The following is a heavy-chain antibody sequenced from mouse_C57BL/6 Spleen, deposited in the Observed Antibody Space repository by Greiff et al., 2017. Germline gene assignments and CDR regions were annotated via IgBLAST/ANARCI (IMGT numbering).Heavy chain of an antibody. V-gene: IGHV1-69*01. CDR3: ARGDDYDPFAY. CDR2: IDPSDSYT. Sequence: QVQLQQPGAELVMPGASVKLSCKASGYTFTSYWMHWVKQRPGQGLEWIGEIDPSDSYTNYNQKFKGESTLTVDKSSSTAYMQLSSLTSEDSAVYYCARGDDYDPFAYWGQGTLVTVSA. J-gene: IGHJ3*01. D-gene: IGHD2-4*01. CDR1: GYTFTSYW.